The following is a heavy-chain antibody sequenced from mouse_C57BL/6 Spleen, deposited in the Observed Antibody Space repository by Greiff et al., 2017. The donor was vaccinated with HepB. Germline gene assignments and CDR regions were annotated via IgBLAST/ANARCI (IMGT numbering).Heavy chain of an antibody. Sequence: QVQLQQPGAELVKPGASVKVSCKASGYTFTSYWMHWVKQRPGQGLEWIGRIHPADSDTNYNQKFKGKATLTVDKSSSTAYMQLSSLTSEDSAVYYCAMDHLYGSSAYWGQGTLVTVSA. CDR3: AMDHLYGSSAY. D-gene: IGHD1-1*01. J-gene: IGHJ3*01. CDR2: IHPADSDT. CDR1: GYTFTSYW. V-gene: IGHV1-74*01.